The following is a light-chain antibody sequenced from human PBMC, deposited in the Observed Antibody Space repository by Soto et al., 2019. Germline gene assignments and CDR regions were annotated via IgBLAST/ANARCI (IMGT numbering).Light chain of an antibody. V-gene: IGKV1-39*01. CDR3: QQSYSTPYT. CDR1: QSISTY. Sequence: DIQMTQSPSSLSASVGDKVTISCRTSQSISTYLNWYQQTPGKAPRLLIYAASSLQSGVPSRFSSSGSGKDFTLTISSLQPEDSATYHCQQSYSTPYTFGQGTKLEI. J-gene: IGKJ2*01. CDR2: AAS.